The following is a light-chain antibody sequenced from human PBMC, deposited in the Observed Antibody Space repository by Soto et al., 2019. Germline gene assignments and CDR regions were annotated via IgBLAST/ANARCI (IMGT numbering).Light chain of an antibody. CDR2: GAS. Sequence: EIVLTQSPGTLSLSPGERATLSCRASQSVSSSYLAWYQQKPGQAPRLLIYGASSRATGIPDRFSGSGSGPDFTLTISRLEPEDFAVYYCQQYGSSLPAWTFGQGTKVEIK. J-gene: IGKJ1*01. CDR3: QQYGSSLPAWT. V-gene: IGKV3-20*01. CDR1: QSVSSSY.